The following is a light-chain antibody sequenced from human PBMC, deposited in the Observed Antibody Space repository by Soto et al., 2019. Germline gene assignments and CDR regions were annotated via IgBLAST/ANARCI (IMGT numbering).Light chain of an antibody. J-gene: IGKJ1*01. V-gene: IGKV3D-20*01. CDR3: QQYGSSRT. Sequence: EIVLTQSPGTLSLSPGERATLSCRASQSVSNTYLAWYQQKPGLAPRLLIYDASNRAAGIPDRFSGSGSGTDFTLTISRLEPEDSAVYYCQQYGSSRTFGQGTKVDIK. CDR2: DAS. CDR1: QSVSNTY.